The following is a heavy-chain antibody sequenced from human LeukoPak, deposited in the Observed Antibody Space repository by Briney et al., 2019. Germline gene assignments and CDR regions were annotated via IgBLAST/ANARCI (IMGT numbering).Heavy chain of an antibody. J-gene: IGHJ4*02. CDR1: GFTFSSYW. V-gene: IGHV3-23*01. D-gene: IGHD2-2*01. Sequence: QAGGSLRLSCAGSGFTFSSYWMSWVRQAPGKGLEWVSAISGSGGSTYYADSVKGRFTISRDNSKNTLYLQMNSLRAEDTAVYYCAKDQVAGYCSSTSCFNPPPLFDYWGQGTLVTVSS. CDR2: ISGSGGST. CDR3: AKDQVAGYCSSTSCFNPPPLFDY.